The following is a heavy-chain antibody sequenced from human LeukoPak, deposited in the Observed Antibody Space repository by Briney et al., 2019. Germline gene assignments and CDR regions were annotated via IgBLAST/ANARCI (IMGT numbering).Heavy chain of an antibody. D-gene: IGHD2-2*01. CDR1: GFILSSYG. J-gene: IGHJ4*02. Sequence: PGRSLRLSCAASGFILSSYGMHWGRAAPGSGPACVAVISYDGSNKYYADSVKGRFTISRDNSKNTLYLQMNSLRAEDTAVYYCAKDPSDIVVVPAAIDYWGQGTLVTVSS. V-gene: IGHV3-30*18. CDR3: AKDPSDIVVVPAAIDY. CDR2: ISYDGSNK.